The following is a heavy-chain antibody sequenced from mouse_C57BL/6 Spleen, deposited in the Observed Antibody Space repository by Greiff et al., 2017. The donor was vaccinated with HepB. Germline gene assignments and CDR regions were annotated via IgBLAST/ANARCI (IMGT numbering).Heavy chain of an antibody. V-gene: IGHV5-4*01. CDR1: GFTFSSYA. CDR3: AREEYHGGYFDY. Sequence: EVQRVESGGGLVKPGGSLKLSCAASGFTFSSYAMSWVRQTPEKRLEWVATISDGGSYTYYPDNVKGRFTISRDNAKNNLYLQMSHLKSEDTAMYYCAREEYHGGYFDYWGQGTTLTVSS. J-gene: IGHJ2*01. CDR2: ISDGGSYT. D-gene: IGHD5-1*01.